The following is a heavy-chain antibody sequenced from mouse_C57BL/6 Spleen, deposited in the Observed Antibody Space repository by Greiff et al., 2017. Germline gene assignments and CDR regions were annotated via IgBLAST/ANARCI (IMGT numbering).Heavy chain of an antibody. Sequence: QVQLQQPGAELVKPGASVKLSCKASGYTFTSYWMQWVKQRPGQGLEWIGEIDPSDSYTNYNHKFKGKATLTVDTSSSTAYMQLSSLTSEDSAVYYCARGYYGREGYFDVWGTGTTVTVSS. CDR2: IDPSDSYT. V-gene: IGHV1-50*01. D-gene: IGHD1-1*01. CDR3: ARGYYGREGYFDV. CDR1: GYTFTSYW. J-gene: IGHJ1*03.